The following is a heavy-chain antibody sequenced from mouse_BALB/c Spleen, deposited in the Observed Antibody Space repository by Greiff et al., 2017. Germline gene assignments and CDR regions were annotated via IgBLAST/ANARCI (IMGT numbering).Heavy chain of an antibody. V-gene: IGHV5-6-3*01. J-gene: IGHJ2*01. CDR3: ASDAPYYFDY. Sequence: EVKLMESGGGLVQPGGSLKLSCAASGFTFSSYGMSWVRQTPDKRLELVATINSNGGSTYYPDSVKGRFTISRDNAKNTLYLQMSSLKSEDTAMYYCASDAPYYFDYWGQGTTLTVSS. CDR2: INSNGGST. CDR1: GFTFSSYG.